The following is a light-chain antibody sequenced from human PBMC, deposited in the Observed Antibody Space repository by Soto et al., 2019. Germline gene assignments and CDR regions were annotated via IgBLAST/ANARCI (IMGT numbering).Light chain of an antibody. Sequence: QSVLTQPASVPGSPGQSITISCTGTSSDVGGYNYVSWYQQHPGKAPKLMIFDVSNRPSGVSNRFSGSKSGNTASLTISGLQAEDEADYYCCSYAGNSAPYVFGSGTKV. J-gene: IGLJ1*01. CDR1: SSDVGGYNY. V-gene: IGLV2-14*01. CDR2: DVS. CDR3: CSYAGNSAPYV.